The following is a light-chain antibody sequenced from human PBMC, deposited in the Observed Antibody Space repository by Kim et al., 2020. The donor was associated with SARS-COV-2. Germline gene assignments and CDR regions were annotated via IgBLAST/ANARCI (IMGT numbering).Light chain of an antibody. Sequence: QSALTQPASVSGSPGQSITISCTGTDSDVGAYGFVSWYQQHPDKAPQLIIYDVFNRPSGVSNRFSGSKSGNTASLTISGLQAEDEADYYCGSYTTSTTIVFGGGTQLTVL. CDR3: GSYTTSTTIV. J-gene: IGLJ2*01. CDR2: DVF. CDR1: DSDVGAYGF. V-gene: IGLV2-14*03.